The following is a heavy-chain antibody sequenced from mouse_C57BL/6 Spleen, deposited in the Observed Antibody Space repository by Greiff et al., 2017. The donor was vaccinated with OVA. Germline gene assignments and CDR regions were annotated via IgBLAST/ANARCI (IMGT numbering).Heavy chain of an antibody. CDR2: IYPGDGDT. J-gene: IGHJ4*01. Sequence: VQLQQSGPELVKPGASVKISCKASGYAFSSSWMNWVKQRPGKGLEWIGRIYPGDGDTNYNGKFKGKATLTADKSSSTAYMQLSSLTSEDSAVYFCARSFTTVVPYAMDYWGQGTSVTVSS. V-gene: IGHV1-82*01. CDR1: GYAFSSSW. D-gene: IGHD1-1*01. CDR3: ARSFTTVVPYAMDY.